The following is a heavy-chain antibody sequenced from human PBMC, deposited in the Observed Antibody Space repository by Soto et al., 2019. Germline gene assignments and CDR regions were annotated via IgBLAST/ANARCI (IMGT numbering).Heavy chain of an antibody. Sequence: SETLSLTCAVYGGSFSGYYWSWIRQPPGKGLEWIGEINHSGSTNYNPSLKSRVTISVDTSKNQFSLKLSSVTAADTAVYYCARALKLVDCSGGSCYFNWFDPWGQGTLVTSPQ. V-gene: IGHV4-34*01. CDR1: GGSFSGYY. D-gene: IGHD2-15*01. CDR3: ARALKLVDCSGGSCYFNWFDP. CDR2: INHSGST. J-gene: IGHJ5*02.